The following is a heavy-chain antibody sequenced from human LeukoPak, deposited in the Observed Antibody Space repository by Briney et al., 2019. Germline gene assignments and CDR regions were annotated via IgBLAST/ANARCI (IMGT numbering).Heavy chain of an antibody. CDR3: AVGAATSGYNWFDP. CDR2: INPNINGT. J-gene: IGHJ5*02. V-gene: IGHV1-2*02. D-gene: IGHD2-15*01. CDR1: GYTFTGYY. Sequence: ASVKVSCKASGYTFTGYYIHWVRQAPGQGLEWMGWINPNINGTNYAQKFQGRVTMTGDRSISTAYMELSRLRSDDTAVYYCAVGAATSGYNWFDPWGQGTLVTVSS.